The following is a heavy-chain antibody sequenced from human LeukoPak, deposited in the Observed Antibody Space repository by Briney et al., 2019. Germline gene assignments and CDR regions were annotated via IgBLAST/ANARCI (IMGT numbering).Heavy chain of an antibody. CDR2: IVFTTTTI. J-gene: IGHJ6*04. Sequence: PGGPLRLSCAASRFTFNIYSMNWVHQAPGKGLEWISYIVFTTTTIYYADSVKGRFTISRDNAKNSLYLQMDSLRAEDTAVYYCAELGITMIGGVWGKGTTVTISS. CDR1: RFTFNIYS. D-gene: IGHD3-10*02. V-gene: IGHV3-48*01. CDR3: AELGITMIGGV.